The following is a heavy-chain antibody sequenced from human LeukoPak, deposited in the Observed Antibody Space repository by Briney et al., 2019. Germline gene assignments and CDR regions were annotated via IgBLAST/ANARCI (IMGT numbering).Heavy chain of an antibody. CDR3: VRASDVVATAD. CDR2: INSDGSST. CDR1: GFTFSSYW. V-gene: IGHV3-74*03. Sequence: GGPLRLSCAASGFTFSSYWMHWVRQAPGKGLVWVSRINSDGSSTTYADSVKGRFTISRDNAKNMVYLQMNSLRAEDTAVYYCVRASDVVATADWGQGTTVTVSS. D-gene: IGHD5-12*01. J-gene: IGHJ6*02.